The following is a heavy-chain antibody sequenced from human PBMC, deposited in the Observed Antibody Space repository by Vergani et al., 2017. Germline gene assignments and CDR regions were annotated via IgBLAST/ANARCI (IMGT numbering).Heavy chain of an antibody. Sequence: EVQLLESGGGLVQPGGSLRLSCAASGFTFSSYSMNWVRQAPGKGLEWVSYISSSSSTIYYADSVKGRFTISRDNAKNSLYLQMNSLRAEDTAVYYCARVPGYCSGGSCYYYYYYGMDVWGQGTTVTVSS. CDR1: GFTFSSYS. D-gene: IGHD2-15*01. CDR2: ISSSSSTI. V-gene: IGHV3-48*01. J-gene: IGHJ6*02. CDR3: ARVPGYCSGGSCYYYYYYGMDV.